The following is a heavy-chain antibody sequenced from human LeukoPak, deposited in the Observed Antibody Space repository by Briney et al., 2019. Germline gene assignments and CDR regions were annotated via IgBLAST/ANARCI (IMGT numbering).Heavy chain of an antibody. J-gene: IGHJ4*02. D-gene: IGHD6-13*01. V-gene: IGHV3-21*01. CDR3: ARVRYGSSWD. Sequence: GGSLRLSCAVSGVTYSSYTMNWVRQAPGKGLEWVSLITSSSSYTYYADSVKGRFTSSRDNAKNSLYLQMNSLRAEDTAFYYCARVRYGSSWDWGQGTLVTVSS. CDR1: GVTYSSYT. CDR2: ITSSSSYT.